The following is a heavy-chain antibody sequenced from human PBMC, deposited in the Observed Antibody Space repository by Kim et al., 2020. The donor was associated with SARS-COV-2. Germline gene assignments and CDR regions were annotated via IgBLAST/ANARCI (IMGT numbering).Heavy chain of an antibody. V-gene: IGHV4-59*13. CDR3: ARNRRGGGAVAGYFDY. CDR2: IYYSGST. D-gene: IGHD6-19*01. Sequence: SETLSLTCTVSGGSISSYYWSWIRQPPGKGLEWIGYIYYSGSTNYNPSLKSRVTISVDTSKNQFSLKLSSVTAADTAVYYCARNRRGGGAVAGYFDYWGQGTLVTVSS. J-gene: IGHJ4*02. CDR1: GGSISSYY.